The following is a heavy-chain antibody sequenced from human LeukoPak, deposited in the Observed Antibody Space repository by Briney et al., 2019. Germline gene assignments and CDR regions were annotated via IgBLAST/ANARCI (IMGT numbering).Heavy chain of an antibody. CDR3: AREYYYDSSGYTSYYFDY. D-gene: IGHD3-22*01. V-gene: IGHV1-69*05. Sequence: SVKVSCKXSGGTFSSYAISWVRQAPGQGLEWMGGTIPIFGTANYAQKFQGRVTITTDESTSTAYMELSSLRSEDTAVYYCAREYYYDSSGYTSYYFDYWGQGTLVTVSS. CDR1: GGTFSSYA. J-gene: IGHJ4*02. CDR2: TIPIFGTA.